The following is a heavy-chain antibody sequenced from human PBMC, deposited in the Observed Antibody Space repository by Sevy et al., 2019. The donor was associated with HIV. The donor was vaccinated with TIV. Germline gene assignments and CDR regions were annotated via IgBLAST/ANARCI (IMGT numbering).Heavy chain of an antibody. CDR2: IFHTGST. D-gene: IGHD4-17*01. CDR1: GGSISSGGYS. Sequence: SETLSLTCAVSGGSISSGGYSWNWIRQPPGEGLEWIGYIFHTGSTYYNPSLKSRVTISVDRFKNQFSLQLSSVTAADTAIYYCARAAATVTTVTHFDYWGQGTLVTVSS. J-gene: IGHJ4*02. CDR3: ARAAATVTTVTHFDY. V-gene: IGHV4-30-2*01.